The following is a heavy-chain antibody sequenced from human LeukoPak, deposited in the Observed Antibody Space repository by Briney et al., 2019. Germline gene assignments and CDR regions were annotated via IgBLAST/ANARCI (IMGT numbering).Heavy chain of an antibody. Sequence: PGGSLRLSCAASGFTFSRYSMNWVRQAPGKGLEWVSSISSSSGYIYYTDSLKGRFTISRDNANNSLYLQMNSLRAEDTAVYYCAKDWDGPDDIWGQGTMVTVSS. CDR2: ISSSSGYI. CDR1: GFTFSRYS. D-gene: IGHD1-14*01. J-gene: IGHJ3*02. CDR3: AKDWDGPDDI. V-gene: IGHV3-21*01.